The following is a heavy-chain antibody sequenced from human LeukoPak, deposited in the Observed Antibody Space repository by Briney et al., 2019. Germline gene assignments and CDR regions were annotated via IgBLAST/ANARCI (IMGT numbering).Heavy chain of an antibody. CDR3: AVAWSQTDGGEPFDY. V-gene: IGHV3-9*01. CDR1: GFTFDDYA. D-gene: IGHD3-3*01. J-gene: IGHJ4*02. Sequence: GGSLRLSCAASGFTFDDYAMHWVRQAPGKGLEWVSGISWNSGSIGYADSVKGRFTISRDNAKNSLYLQMNSLRAEDTALYYCAVAWSQTDGGEPFDYWGQGTLVTVSS. CDR2: ISWNSGSI.